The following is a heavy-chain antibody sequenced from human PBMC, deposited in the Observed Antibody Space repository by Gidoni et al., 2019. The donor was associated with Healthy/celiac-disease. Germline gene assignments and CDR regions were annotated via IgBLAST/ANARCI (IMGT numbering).Heavy chain of an antibody. Sequence: QVQLQQWGAGLLKPSETLSLTCAVYGGSFSGYYWSWIRQPPGKGLEWIGEINHSGSTNYNPSLKSRVTISVDTSKNQFSLKLSSVTAADTAVYYCAGLGGPAAGAEYFQHWGQGTLVTVSS. CDR1: GGSFSGYY. CDR2: INHSGST. V-gene: IGHV4-34*01. J-gene: IGHJ1*01. D-gene: IGHD2-2*01. CDR3: AGLGGPAAGAEYFQH.